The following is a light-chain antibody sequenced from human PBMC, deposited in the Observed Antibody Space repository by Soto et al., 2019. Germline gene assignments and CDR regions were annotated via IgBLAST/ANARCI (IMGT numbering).Light chain of an antibody. CDR1: QSISSG. V-gene: IGKV1-5*03. CDR2: KAS. CDR3: QQYSSFALN. J-gene: IGKJ4*01. Sequence: DIQMTQSPSTLSASVGDRGTITCRASQSISSGLAWYQQKPGKAPKLLIYKASSLESGVPSRFSGSGSGTEFTLIISSLQPDDFATYYCQQYSSFALNFGGGTKVEIK.